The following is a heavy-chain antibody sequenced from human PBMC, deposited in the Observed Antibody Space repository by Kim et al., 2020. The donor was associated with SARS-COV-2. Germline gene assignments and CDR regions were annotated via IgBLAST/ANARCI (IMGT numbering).Heavy chain of an antibody. CDR1: GFTFSNAW. CDR2: IKSKTDGGTT. D-gene: IGHD3-22*01. V-gene: IGHV3-15*01. Sequence: GGSLRLSCAASGFTFSNAWMTWVRQAPGKGLEWLGRIKSKTDGGTTDYAAPVKGRFTISRDDSKTTLYVQMNSLKTEDTAVYYCTTDLKNYYDSSAFYYIYWGQGTLVTVSS. CDR3: TTDLKNYYDSSAFYYIY. J-gene: IGHJ4*02.